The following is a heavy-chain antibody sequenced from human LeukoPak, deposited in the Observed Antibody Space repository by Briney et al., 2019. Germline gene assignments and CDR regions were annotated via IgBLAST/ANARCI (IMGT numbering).Heavy chain of an antibody. CDR1: GGSFSGYY. D-gene: IGHD1-26*01. V-gene: IGHV4-34*01. CDR2: INHSGST. Sequence: SETLSLTCAVYGGSFSGYYWSWIRQPPGKGLEWIGEINHSGSTNYNPSLKSRVTISVDTSKNQFSLKLSSVTAADTAVYYCARGRHSGSYYGYYYYMDVWGKGTTVTVSS. CDR3: ARGRHSGSYYGYYYYMDV. J-gene: IGHJ6*03.